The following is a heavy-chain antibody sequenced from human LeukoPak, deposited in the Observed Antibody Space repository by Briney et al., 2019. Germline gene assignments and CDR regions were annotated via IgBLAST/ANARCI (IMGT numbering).Heavy chain of an antibody. CDR2: IYYSGST. CDR3: ASGRFLEWLLNYYYYYGMDV. V-gene: IGHV4-39*01. Sequence: SETLSLTCTVSGGSISSSGYYWGWIRQPPGKGLEWIGSIYYSGSTYYNPSLKSRVTISVDTSKNQFSLKLSSVTAADTAVYYCASGRFLEWLLNYYYYYGMDVWGQGTTVTVSS. D-gene: IGHD3-3*01. CDR1: GGSISSSGYY. J-gene: IGHJ6*02.